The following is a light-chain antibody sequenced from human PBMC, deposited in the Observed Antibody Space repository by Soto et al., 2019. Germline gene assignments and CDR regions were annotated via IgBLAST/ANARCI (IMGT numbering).Light chain of an antibody. V-gene: IGKV3-11*01. J-gene: IGKJ1*01. CDR1: QSASSN. CDR3: QQSYSTPQT. Sequence: EIVLTQSPATLSLSPGERATLSCRASQSASSNLAWYQQKPGQAPRLLIYGASTRATGIPARFSGSGSGTDFTLTISTVQPEDFATYYCQQSYSTPQTFGQGTKVDIK. CDR2: GAS.